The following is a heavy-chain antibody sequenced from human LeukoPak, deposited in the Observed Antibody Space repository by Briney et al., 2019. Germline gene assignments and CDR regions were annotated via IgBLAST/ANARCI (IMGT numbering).Heavy chain of an antibody. D-gene: IGHD3-10*01. CDR1: GFTFSSYA. J-gene: IGHJ4*02. Sequence: GGSLRLSCAASGFTFSSYAMSWVRQAPGKGLEWVSVIYSGGSKYYADSVKGRLTISRDNSKNTVYLQMNSLRAEDTAVYYCARANHYGAFDYWGQGTLVTVSS. CDR2: IYSGGSK. V-gene: IGHV3-53*01. CDR3: ARANHYGAFDY.